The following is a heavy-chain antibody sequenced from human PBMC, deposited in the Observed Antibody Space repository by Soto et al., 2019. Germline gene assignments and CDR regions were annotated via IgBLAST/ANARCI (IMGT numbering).Heavy chain of an antibody. D-gene: IGHD3-16*01. CDR3: AREQSGEIMTMTDAFDI. Sequence: QVQLVQSGAEVQKPGASVKVSCKASGYTFTSYAIHWVRQAPGPRLEWMGWINAGNGNTQYSQKFQGRVTITRDTSASRDYMEVSSLRSEDTALYYCAREQSGEIMTMTDAFDIWGQGTMVTVSS. CDR2: INAGNGNT. J-gene: IGHJ3*02. V-gene: IGHV1-3*01. CDR1: GYTFTSYA.